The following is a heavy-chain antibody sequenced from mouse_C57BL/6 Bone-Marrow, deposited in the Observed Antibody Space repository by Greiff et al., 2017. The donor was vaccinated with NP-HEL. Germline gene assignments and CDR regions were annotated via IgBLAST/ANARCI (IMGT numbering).Heavy chain of an antibody. CDR1: GYSFTGYF. J-gene: IGHJ3*01. CDR3: ARGNRDDYEAWFAY. D-gene: IGHD2-4*01. Sequence: VQLQQSGPELVKPGDPVKISCKASGYSFTGYFMNWVMQSHGKSLEWIGRINPYNGDTFYNQKFKGKATLTVDKSSSTAHMELRSLTSEDSAVYYCARGNRDDYEAWFAYWGQGTLVTVSA. V-gene: IGHV1-20*01. CDR2: INPYNGDT.